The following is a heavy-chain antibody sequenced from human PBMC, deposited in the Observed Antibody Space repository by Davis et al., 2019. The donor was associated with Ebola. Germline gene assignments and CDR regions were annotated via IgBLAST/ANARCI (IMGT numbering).Heavy chain of an antibody. Sequence: HSQTLSLTCAISGDIVSSNSAAWNWIRQSPSRGLEWLGRTYYRSKGYNDYAVSVKSRITINPDTSKNQFPLQLNSVTPEDTAVYYCARSWGYAHNYWYFDLWGRGTLVTVSS. CDR1: GDIVSSNSAA. CDR2: TYYRSKGYN. D-gene: IGHD7-27*01. V-gene: IGHV6-1*01. CDR3: ARSWGYAHNYWYFDL. J-gene: IGHJ2*01.